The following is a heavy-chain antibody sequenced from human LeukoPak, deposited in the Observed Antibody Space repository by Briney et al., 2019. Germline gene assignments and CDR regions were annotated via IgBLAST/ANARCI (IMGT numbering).Heavy chain of an antibody. V-gene: IGHV3-30*04. J-gene: IGHJ6*03. CDR1: GFTFSSYA. Sequence: GRSLRLSCAASGFTFSSYAMHWVRQAPGKGLEWVAVISYDGSNKYYADSVKGRFTISRDNSKKTLYLQMDSLRGEDTAVYYWAGGGFGEAYYYYYYMDVWGKGTTVTVSS. CDR2: ISYDGSNK. D-gene: IGHD3-10*01. CDR3: AGGGFGEAYYYYYYMDV.